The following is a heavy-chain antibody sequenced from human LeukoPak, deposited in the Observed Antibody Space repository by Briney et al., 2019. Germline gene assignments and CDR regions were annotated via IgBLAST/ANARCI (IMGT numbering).Heavy chain of an antibody. CDR3: ATLRLFGYYYDTSGYYYFDY. J-gene: IGHJ4*02. CDR2: MNPNSGNT. CDR1: GYTFSIYD. Sequence: ASVKVSCKASGYTFSIYDINWVRQATGQGLEWMGWMNPNSGNTGYAQKFQGRVTFTRDTSITTAYMDLSSLRSEDTAVYYCATLRLFGYYYDTSGYYYFDYWGQGTLVTVSS. V-gene: IGHV1-8*03. D-gene: IGHD3-22*01.